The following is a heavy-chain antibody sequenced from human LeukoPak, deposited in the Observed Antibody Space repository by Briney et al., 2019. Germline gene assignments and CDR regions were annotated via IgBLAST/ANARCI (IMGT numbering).Heavy chain of an antibody. Sequence: GGSLRLPCAASGFTFSSYSMNWVRQAPGKGLEWVSSISSSSSYIYYADSVKGRFTISRDNAKNSLYLQMNSLRAEDTAVYYCARDISYGTDLDYSGQGTLVTVSS. J-gene: IGHJ4*02. D-gene: IGHD5-18*01. V-gene: IGHV3-21*01. CDR2: ISSSSSYI. CDR1: GFTFSSYS. CDR3: ARDISYGTDLDY.